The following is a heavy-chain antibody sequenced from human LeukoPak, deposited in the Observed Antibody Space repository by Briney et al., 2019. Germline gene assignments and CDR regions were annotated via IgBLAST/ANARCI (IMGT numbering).Heavy chain of an antibody. J-gene: IGHJ3*01. D-gene: IGHD3-22*01. CDR2: IKQDGSEK. V-gene: IGHV3-7*01. CDR3: AREGPLIVQTDDAFDV. CDR1: GFTFSSYW. Sequence: GWSLRLSCAASGFTFSSYWMSWVRQAPGKGLEGVANIKQDGSEKYYVDSVKGRFTISRDNAKNSLYLQMNSLRAEDTAVYYCAREGPLIVQTDDAFDVWGQGTMVTVSS.